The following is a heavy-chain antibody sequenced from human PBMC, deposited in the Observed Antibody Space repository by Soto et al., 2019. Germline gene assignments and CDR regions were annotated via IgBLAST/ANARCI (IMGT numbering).Heavy chain of an antibody. CDR1: GFTFSSYG. J-gene: IGHJ4*02. V-gene: IGHV3-30*18. CDR3: AKDLTTVTTEGDY. D-gene: IGHD4-17*01. Sequence: QVQLVESGGGVVQPGRSLRLSCAASGFTFSSYGMHWVRQAPGKGLEWVAVISYDGSNKYYADSVKGRFTISRDNSKNTLYLQMNSLRAEYTAVYYCAKDLTTVTTEGDYWGQGTLVTVSS. CDR2: ISYDGSNK.